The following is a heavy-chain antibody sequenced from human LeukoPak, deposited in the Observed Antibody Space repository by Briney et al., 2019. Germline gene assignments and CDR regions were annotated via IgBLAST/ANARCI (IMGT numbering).Heavy chain of an antibody. V-gene: IGHV1-69*13. CDR3: AREWQQLPYNWFDP. CDR1: GGTFSSYA. CDR2: IIPIFGTA. J-gene: IGHJ5*02. D-gene: IGHD6-13*01. Sequence: EASVNVSCKASGGTFSSYAISWVRQAPGQGLEWMGGIIPIFGTANYAQKFQGRVTITADESTSTAYMELSSLRSEDTAVYYCAREWQQLPYNWFDPWGQGTLVTVSS.